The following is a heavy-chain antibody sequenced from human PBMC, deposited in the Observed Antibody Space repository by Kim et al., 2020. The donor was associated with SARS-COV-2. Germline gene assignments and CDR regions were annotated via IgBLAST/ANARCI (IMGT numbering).Heavy chain of an antibody. Sequence: SETLSLTCAVYGGSFSGYYWSWIRQPPGKGLEWIGEINHSGSTNYNPSLKSRVTISVDTSKNQFSLKLSSVTAADTAVYYCARARKLLSLSPPQYYYYGMDVWGQGTTVTVSS. CDR2: INHSGST. V-gene: IGHV4-34*01. J-gene: IGHJ6*02. CDR3: ARARKLLSLSPPQYYYYGMDV. D-gene: IGHD2-21*01. CDR1: GGSFSGYY.